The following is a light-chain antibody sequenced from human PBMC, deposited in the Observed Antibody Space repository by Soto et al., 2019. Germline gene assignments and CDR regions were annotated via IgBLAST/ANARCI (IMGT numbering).Light chain of an antibody. CDR1: SSDVGANNY. J-gene: IGLJ3*02. Sequence: QSALAQPPSASGSPRQSVTISCTGTSSDVGANNYVSWYQHHPGKAPKLIIYDVTERPSGVPDRFSGSKSGNTASLTVSGLQSEDEADYYCGSYAGSNSWVFGGGTKLTVL. V-gene: IGLV2-8*01. CDR2: DVT. CDR3: GSYAGSNSWV.